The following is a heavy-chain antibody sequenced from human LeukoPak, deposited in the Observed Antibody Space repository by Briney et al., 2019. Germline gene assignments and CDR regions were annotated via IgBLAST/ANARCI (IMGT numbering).Heavy chain of an antibody. J-gene: IGHJ2*01. V-gene: IGHV4-39*07. CDR2: IYYSGST. CDR1: GGSISSSSYY. D-gene: IGHD6-13*01. Sequence: TSETLSLTCTVSGGSISSSSYYWGWLRQPPGKGLEWFGSIYYSGSTYYNPSLKSRVTISVDTSKNQYSLKLSSVTAADTAVYYCASGKQQLVQDWYFDLWGRGTLVTVSS. CDR3: ASGKQQLVQDWYFDL.